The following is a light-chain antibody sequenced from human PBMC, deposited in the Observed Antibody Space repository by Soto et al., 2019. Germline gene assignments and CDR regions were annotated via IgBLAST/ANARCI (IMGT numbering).Light chain of an antibody. CDR2: GAS. CDR1: QSINSNH. Sequence: EIVLTQSPGTLSLSPGERATLSCRASQSINSNHLAWYQQRPGQAPRLLIHGASNRATGIPDRFSGSGSGTDFILTISRLEPGDFAVYYCQQMRTFGQGTKVEIK. J-gene: IGKJ1*01. V-gene: IGKV3-20*01. CDR3: QQMRT.